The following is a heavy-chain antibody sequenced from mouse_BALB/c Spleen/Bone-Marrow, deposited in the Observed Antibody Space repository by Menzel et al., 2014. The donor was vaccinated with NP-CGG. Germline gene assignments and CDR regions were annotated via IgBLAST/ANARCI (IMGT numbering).Heavy chain of an antibody. J-gene: IGHJ4*01. D-gene: IGHD2-3*01. CDR3: NACVYNDYPLSSMDY. CDR2: IDPENGDP. Sequence: EVQLQQSGADLVRSGASVKLSCTASGFNIEDYYIHWVKQRPEQGLEWIGWIDPENGDPEYAPKFQGKATMTADTSSNASNLEFMHLRSVASADYACNACVYNDYPLSSMDYWGQGTSVTVPS. V-gene: IGHV14-4*02. CDR1: GFNIEDYY.